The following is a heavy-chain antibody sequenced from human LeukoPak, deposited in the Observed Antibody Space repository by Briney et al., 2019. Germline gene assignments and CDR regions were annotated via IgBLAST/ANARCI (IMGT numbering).Heavy chain of an antibody. J-gene: IGHJ4*02. Sequence: GGSLRFSCAASEFTFDSYAMHWVRQAPGKGLEWVAVISYDGSNEYYTDSMRGRFSISRDNSKNTLYLQMNSLSAEDTAVYYCARGSWFGELLPFDYWGQGTLVTVSS. V-gene: IGHV3-30-3*01. CDR3: ARGSWFGELLPFDY. CDR2: ISYDGSNE. CDR1: EFTFDSYA. D-gene: IGHD3-10*01.